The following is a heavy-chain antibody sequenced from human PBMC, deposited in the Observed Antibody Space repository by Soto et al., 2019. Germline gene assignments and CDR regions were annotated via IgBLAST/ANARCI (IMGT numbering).Heavy chain of an antibody. V-gene: IGHV3-64D*06. J-gene: IGHJ6*01. Sequence: GGSLRLSCSASGFTFISYAMHWVRQAPGKGLEYVSAISSNGGSTYYADSVKGRFTISRDNSKNTLYLQMSSLRAEDAAVYYCVKEAVLRFLVNGGMDVWGQGTTVTVSS. CDR2: ISSNGGST. D-gene: IGHD3-3*01. CDR3: VKEAVLRFLVNGGMDV. CDR1: GFTFISYA.